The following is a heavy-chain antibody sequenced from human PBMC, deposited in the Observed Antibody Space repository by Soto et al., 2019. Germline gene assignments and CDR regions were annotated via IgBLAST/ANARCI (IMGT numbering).Heavy chain of an antibody. Sequence: QVTLKESGPVLVKPTETLTLTCTVSGFSLGLSSVGLALIRQPPGRSLEWLGHIFWNDEKSYTPSLQRRLTVSKDTSKSQVVLTLTNVDPVDTATYFCARTDYHDIYFDFWGQGLLVTVSS. D-gene: IGHD3-9*01. CDR2: IFWNDEK. V-gene: IGHV2-26*02. J-gene: IGHJ4*02. CDR3: ARTDYHDIYFDF. CDR1: GFSLGLSSVG.